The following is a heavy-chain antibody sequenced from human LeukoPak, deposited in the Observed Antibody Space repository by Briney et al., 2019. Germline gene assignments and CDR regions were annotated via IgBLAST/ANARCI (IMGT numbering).Heavy chain of an antibody. J-gene: IGHJ4*02. D-gene: IGHD3-10*01. CDR2: MNPNSGNT. Sequence: GASVKVSCKASGYTFTSYDINWVRQATGQGREWMGWMNPNSGNTGYAQKFQGRVTMTRNTSISTAYMELSSLRSEDTAVYYCARGTLWFGELYDYWGQGTLVTVSS. CDR1: GYTFTSYD. CDR3: ARGTLWFGELYDY. V-gene: IGHV1-8*01.